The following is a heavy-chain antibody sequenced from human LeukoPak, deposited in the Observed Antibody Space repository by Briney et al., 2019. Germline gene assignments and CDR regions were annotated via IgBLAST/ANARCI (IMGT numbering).Heavy chain of an antibody. J-gene: IGHJ5*02. Sequence: PSETLSLTCTVSGGSISSSSYYWGWIRQPPGKGLEWIGSIYYSGSTYHNPSLKSRVTISVDTSKNQFSLNLTSVTAADTAVYYCARDGMFGSGWPSGFDPWGQGTLVTVSS. CDR2: IYYSGST. V-gene: IGHV4-39*07. CDR3: ARDGMFGSGWPSGFDP. D-gene: IGHD6-19*01. CDR1: GGSISSSSYY.